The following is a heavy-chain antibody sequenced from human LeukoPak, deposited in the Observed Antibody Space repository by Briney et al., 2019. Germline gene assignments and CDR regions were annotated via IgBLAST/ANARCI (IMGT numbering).Heavy chain of an antibody. CDR3: ARGSTYYDSSGQVPFDY. CDR2: ISSSSSTI. D-gene: IGHD3-22*01. V-gene: IGHV3-48*01. J-gene: IGHJ4*02. Sequence: GGSLRLSCAASGFTFSTYSMNWVRQAPGKGLEWVSCISSSSSTIYYADSVKGRFTISRDNAKNSLYLQMNSLRAEDTAVYYCARGSTYYDSSGQVPFDYWGQGTLVTVSS. CDR1: GFTFSTYS.